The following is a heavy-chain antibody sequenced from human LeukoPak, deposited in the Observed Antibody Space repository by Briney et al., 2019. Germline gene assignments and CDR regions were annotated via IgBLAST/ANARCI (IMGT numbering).Heavy chain of an antibody. V-gene: IGHV3-23*01. CDR3: ARHDSRFRIDY. CDR2: ISRSGGST. Sequence: GGSLRLSCAASGFTFSSYAMSWVRQAPGKGLEWVSGISRSGGSTYYADSVKGRFTISRDNSKNTLYLQMNSLRAEDTAVYYCARHDSRFRIDYWGQGTLVTVSS. D-gene: IGHD3-22*01. J-gene: IGHJ4*02. CDR1: GFTFSSYA.